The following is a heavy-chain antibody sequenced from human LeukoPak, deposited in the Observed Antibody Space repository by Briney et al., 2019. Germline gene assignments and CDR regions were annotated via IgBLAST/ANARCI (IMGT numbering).Heavy chain of an antibody. J-gene: IGHJ4*02. V-gene: IGHV1-46*01. CDR1: GYTFTSYY. CDR3: ARDPSIGTHSSGWYYSNVFLDY. CDR2: INPSGGST. Sequence: ASVKVSCKAAGYTFTSYYMHWVRQAPGQGLEWMGMINPSGGSTSYAQKFQGRVTMTRDMSTSTVYMELSSLRSEDTAVYYCARDPSIGTHSSGWYYSNVFLDYWGQGTLVTVSS. D-gene: IGHD6-19*01.